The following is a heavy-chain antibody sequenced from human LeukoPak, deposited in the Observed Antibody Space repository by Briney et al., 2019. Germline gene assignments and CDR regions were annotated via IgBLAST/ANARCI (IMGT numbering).Heavy chain of an antibody. Sequence: PGGSLRLSCAASGFTFSSYGMHWVRQAPGKGLEWVSYIDSSGSNIHYADSVKGRFTISRDNAKNSLYLQMNSLRAEDTAVYYCARTKEMASISYFDSWGQGTLVTVSS. V-gene: IGHV3-48*04. CDR3: ARTKEMASISYFDS. CDR2: IDSSGSNI. D-gene: IGHD5-24*01. J-gene: IGHJ4*02. CDR1: GFTFSSYG.